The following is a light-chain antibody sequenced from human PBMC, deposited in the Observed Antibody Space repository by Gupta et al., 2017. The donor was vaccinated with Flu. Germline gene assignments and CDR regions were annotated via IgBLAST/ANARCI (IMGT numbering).Light chain of an antibody. CDR2: NAS. V-gene: IGKV1-33*01. Sequence: DIQMTPSPSSLSASVGDRVTITCQASQDISNYLNWYQQKPGKAPKLLIYNASNLERGVPSRFSGSGSGTDFTFTISSLQSDDIATYYCQQYDNLPYTFGQGTKLEIK. CDR1: QDISNY. J-gene: IGKJ2*01. CDR3: QQYDNLPYT.